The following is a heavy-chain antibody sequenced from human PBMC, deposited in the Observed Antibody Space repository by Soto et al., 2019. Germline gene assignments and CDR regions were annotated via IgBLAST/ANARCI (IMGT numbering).Heavy chain of an antibody. J-gene: IGHJ5*02. CDR3: ARGQDPPNPYEDSSSWYWFDP. D-gene: IGHD6-13*01. CDR1: GGSISSGGYY. V-gene: IGHV4-31*03. CDR2: IYYSGST. Sequence: QVQLQESGPGLVKPSQTLSLTCTVSGGSISSGGYYWSWIRQHPGKGLEWIGYIYYSGSTYYNPFLKSRVTISVDTSKSQFSLGLSSMTAADTAVYYCARGQDPPNPYEDSSSWYWFDPWGQGTLVTVSS.